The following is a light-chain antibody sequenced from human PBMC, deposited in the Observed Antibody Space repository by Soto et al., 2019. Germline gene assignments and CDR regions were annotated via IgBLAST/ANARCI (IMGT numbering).Light chain of an antibody. CDR1: SSDVGGYNY. Sequence: QSALTQSASVSGSPGQSITISCTGTSSDVGGYNYVSWYQQHPGKAPKLMIYDVTNRPSGVSNRFSGSKSGNTASLAISGLQPEDEADYYCSSYTSSGTHVVFGGGTKLTVL. J-gene: IGLJ2*01. V-gene: IGLV2-14*01. CDR2: DVT. CDR3: SSYTSSGTHVV.